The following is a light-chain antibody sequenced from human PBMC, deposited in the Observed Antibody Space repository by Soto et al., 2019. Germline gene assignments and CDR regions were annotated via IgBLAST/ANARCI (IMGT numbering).Light chain of an antibody. J-gene: IGKJ1*01. V-gene: IGKV3-15*01. CDR2: AAS. CDR1: QSVSSN. Sequence: EIVMTQSPATLSVSPGERATLSCRASQSVSSNLAWYQQKPGQAPRLLIYAASIKSTDIPARFSGSGSGTEFTLTISSLQSEDFAINYCQQYNNWRTFGQATKLEIK. CDR3: QQYNNWRT.